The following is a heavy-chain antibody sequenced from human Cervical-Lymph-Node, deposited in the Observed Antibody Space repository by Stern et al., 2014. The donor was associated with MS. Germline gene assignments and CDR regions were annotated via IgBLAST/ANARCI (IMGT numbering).Heavy chain of an antibody. D-gene: IGHD3-22*01. J-gene: IGHJ4*02. CDR1: GYSFSSYA. Sequence: QVQLVQSGSELKKPGASVKVSCKASGYSFSSYAMNWVRQAPGQGLEWMGWINTHNGNATYAQGFTGRFVFSLDNSVSTAYMQISSLKAEDTAVYYCARGISMIVVDMGYWGQGTLVTVSS. V-gene: IGHV7-4-1*02. CDR3: ARGISMIVVDMGY. CDR2: INTHNGNA.